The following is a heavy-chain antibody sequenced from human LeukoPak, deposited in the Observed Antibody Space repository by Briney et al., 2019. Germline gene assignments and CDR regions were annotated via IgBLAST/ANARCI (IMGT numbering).Heavy chain of an antibody. CDR2: VTLDNHI. CDR3: TTGSPYYGDYS. J-gene: IGHJ4*02. V-gene: IGHV3-69-1*01. CDR1: GFTFTYYH. Sequence: PGGSLRLSCAASGFTFTYYHMNWFRQAPGKGLEWVSSVTLDNHIFYADSVKGRFTISRDNAKNSLYLQMNSLKTEDTAVYYCTTGSPYYGDYSWGQGTLVTVSS. D-gene: IGHD4-17*01.